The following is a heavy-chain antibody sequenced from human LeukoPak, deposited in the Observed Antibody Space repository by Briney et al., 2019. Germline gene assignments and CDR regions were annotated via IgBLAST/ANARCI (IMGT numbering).Heavy chain of an antibody. CDR2: INSDGSWT. CDR1: GNHW. J-gene: IGHJ6*02. CDR3: ARSNYYTVDV. V-gene: IGHV3-74*01. Sequence: GGSLRLSCAASGNHWMHWVRQVPGKGLVWVSHINSDGSWTSYADSVKGRFTISKDNAKNTVYLQMNSLRADDTAVYYCARSNYYTVDVWGQGTAVTVSS.